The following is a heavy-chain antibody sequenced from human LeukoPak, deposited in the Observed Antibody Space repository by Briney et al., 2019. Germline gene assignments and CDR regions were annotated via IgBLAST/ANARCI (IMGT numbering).Heavy chain of an antibody. J-gene: IGHJ3*02. Sequence: PSETLSLTCAVSGVSIESYYWSWLRQPAGKGLEWIGRIYTTGVTNSNPSLKSRVTISVDTSKNQFSLKLSSVTAADTTVYYCARVSEMTTVTSRAFDIWGQGTMVTVSS. D-gene: IGHD4-17*01. CDR1: GVSIESYY. V-gene: IGHV4-4*07. CDR3: ARVSEMTTVTSRAFDI. CDR2: IYTTGVT.